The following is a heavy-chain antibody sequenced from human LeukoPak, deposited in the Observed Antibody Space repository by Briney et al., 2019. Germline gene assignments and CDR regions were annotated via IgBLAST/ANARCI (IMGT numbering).Heavy chain of an antibody. D-gene: IGHD6-19*01. V-gene: IGHV5-10-1*01. Sequence: GESLKISCKGSGYSFNSYWISWVRQMPGKGLEWMGRIDPSDSYTNSSPSFQGHVTLSADKSVSTAYLQWSSLKASDTAMYYCARHREAIAVPGFHYWGQGTLVTVSS. J-gene: IGHJ4*02. CDR1: GYSFNSYW. CDR3: ARHREAIAVPGFHY. CDR2: IDPSDSYT.